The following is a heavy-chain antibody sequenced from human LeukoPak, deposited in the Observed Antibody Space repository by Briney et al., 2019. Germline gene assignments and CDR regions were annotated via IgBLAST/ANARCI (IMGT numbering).Heavy chain of an antibody. V-gene: IGHV4-31*03. CDR2: IYYSGST. CDR3: ARSGPEIWYSSLPGISYYYGMDV. D-gene: IGHD6-19*01. Sequence: PSETLSLTCTVSGGSISSGGYYWSWIRQHPGKGLEWIGYIYYSGSTYYNPSLKSRVTISVDTSKNQFSLKLSSVTAADTAVYYCARSGPEIWYSSLPGISYYYGMDVWGQGTTVTVSS. J-gene: IGHJ6*02. CDR1: GGSISSGGYY.